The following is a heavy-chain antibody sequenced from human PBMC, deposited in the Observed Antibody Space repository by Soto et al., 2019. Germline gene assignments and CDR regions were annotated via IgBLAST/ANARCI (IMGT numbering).Heavy chain of an antibody. Sequence: ASVKVSCKASGYTFTGYYIHWVRQAPGQGLEWMGWINPNSGGTNFAQKFQGRVTVTRDTSTSTAYMELTSLRSDDTAVYYCARWEQLVLGFDIWGQGTMVTVS. D-gene: IGHD6-6*01. J-gene: IGHJ3*02. V-gene: IGHV1-2*02. CDR1: GYTFTGYY. CDR2: INPNSGGT. CDR3: ARWEQLVLGFDI.